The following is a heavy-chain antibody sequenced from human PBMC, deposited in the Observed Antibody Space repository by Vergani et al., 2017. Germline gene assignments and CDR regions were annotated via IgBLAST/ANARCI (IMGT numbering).Heavy chain of an antibody. CDR2: IYYSGST. CDR3: ARDRPAYYDYVWGSYRYTNYYYGMDV. J-gene: IGHJ6*02. CDR1: GDSISRSHYY. Sequence: QLQLQESGPGLVKPSETLSLSCRVSGDSISRSHYYWSWIRQPPGKGLEWIGYIYYSGSTYYNPSLKSRVTISVDTSKNQFSLKLSSVTAADTAVYYCARDRPAYYDYVWGSYRYTNYYYGMDVWGQGTTVTVSS. V-gene: IGHV4-30-4*08. D-gene: IGHD3-16*02.